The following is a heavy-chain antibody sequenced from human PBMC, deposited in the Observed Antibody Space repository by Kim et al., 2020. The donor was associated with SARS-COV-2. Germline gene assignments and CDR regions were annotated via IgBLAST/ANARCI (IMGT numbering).Heavy chain of an antibody. D-gene: IGHD6-13*01. CDR3: ARDLLSSSWYLYYYYGM. CDR1: GFTFSSYG. CDR2: ISYDGSNK. J-gene: IGHJ6*01. V-gene: IGHV3-33*05. Sequence: GGSLRLSCAASGFTFSSYGMHWVRQAPGKGLEWVAVISYDGSNKYYADSVKGRFTISRDNSKNTLYLQMNSLRAEDTAVYYCARDLLSSSWYLYYYYGM.